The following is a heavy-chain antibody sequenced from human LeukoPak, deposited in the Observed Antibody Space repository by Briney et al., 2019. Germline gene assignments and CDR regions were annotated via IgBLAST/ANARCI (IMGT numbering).Heavy chain of an antibody. CDR2: IYSGGST. V-gene: IGHV3-53*01. CDR1: GFTVSSNY. CDR3: ARTPSSGWYYFDY. Sequence: GGSLRLSCAASGFTVSSNYMSWVRQAPGKVLEWVSVIYSGGSTYYADSVKGRFTISRDNSKNTLYLQMNSLRVEDTAVYHCARTPSSGWYYFDYWGQGTLVTVSS. J-gene: IGHJ4*02. D-gene: IGHD6-19*01.